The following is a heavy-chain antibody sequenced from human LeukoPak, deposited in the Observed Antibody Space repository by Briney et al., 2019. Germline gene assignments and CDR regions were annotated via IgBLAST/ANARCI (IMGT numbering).Heavy chain of an antibody. CDR3: ARDSDYLDY. V-gene: IGHV3-7*01. D-gene: IGHD1-26*01. J-gene: IGHJ4*02. CDR2: IKQDGSEK. CDR1: GFSFSNYP. Sequence: GGSLRLSCAASGFSFSNYPMNWVRQAPGKGLEWVANIKQDGSEKYYVDSVKGRFTISRDNAKNSLYLQMNSLRAEDTALYYCARDSDYLDYWGQGTLVTVSS.